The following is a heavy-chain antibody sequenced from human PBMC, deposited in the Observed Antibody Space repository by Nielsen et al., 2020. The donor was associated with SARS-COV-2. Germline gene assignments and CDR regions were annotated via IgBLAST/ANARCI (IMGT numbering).Heavy chain of an antibody. V-gene: IGHV4-59*01. D-gene: IGHD2-2*01. CDR3: ARDHCSSTSCYNWFDP. Sequence: SETLSLTCTVSGGSISSYYWSWIRLPPGKGLEWIGYTYYSGSTNYNPSLKSRVTISVDTSKNQFSLKLSSVTAADTAVYYCARDHCSSTSCYNWFDPWSQGTLVTVSS. J-gene: IGHJ5*02. CDR1: GGSISSYY. CDR2: TYYSGST.